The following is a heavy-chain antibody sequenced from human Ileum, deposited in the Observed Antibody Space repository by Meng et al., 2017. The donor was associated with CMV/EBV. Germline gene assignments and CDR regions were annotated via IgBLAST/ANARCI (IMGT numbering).Heavy chain of an antibody. V-gene: IGHV3-7*01. J-gene: IGHJ4*02. Sequence: LRLSCASSGLTVSTFWMSWFRQAPGKGLEWVAHIKQDGSEKYYVDSVKGRFTTSRDNTENSLFLQMNTLRAEDTAVYYCATTSGSSYWGQGALVTVSS. CDR1: GLTVSTFW. D-gene: IGHD6-6*01. CDR3: ATTSGSSY. CDR2: IKQDGSEK.